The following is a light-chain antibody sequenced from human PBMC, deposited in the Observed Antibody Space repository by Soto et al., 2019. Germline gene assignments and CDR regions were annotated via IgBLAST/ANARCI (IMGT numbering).Light chain of an antibody. V-gene: IGKV1-5*01. J-gene: IGKJ1*01. CDR3: QQYKSYWT. Sequence: DIQMTQSPSTLSASVGDGVSITCRGSQSIGTWLAWYQQKPGKAPKVLIYDVSTLKSGVPSRFSGSASGTEFALSISSLQPDDFATYYCQQYKSYWTFGQGTKVDI. CDR2: DVS. CDR1: QSIGTW.